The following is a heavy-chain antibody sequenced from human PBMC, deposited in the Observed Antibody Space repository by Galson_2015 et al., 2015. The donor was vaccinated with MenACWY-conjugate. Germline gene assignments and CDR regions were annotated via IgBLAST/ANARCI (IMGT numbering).Heavy chain of an antibody. CDR2: ISSSSSTI. CDR1: GFTFSSYS. Sequence: SCKAPGFTFSSYSMNWVRQAPGKGLEWVSYISSSSSTIYYADSVKGRFTISRDNAKNSLYLQMNSLRDEDTAVYYCARDPTAMATNWFDPWGQGTLVTVSS. J-gene: IGHJ5*02. CDR3: ARDPTAMATNWFDP. D-gene: IGHD5-18*01. V-gene: IGHV3-48*02.